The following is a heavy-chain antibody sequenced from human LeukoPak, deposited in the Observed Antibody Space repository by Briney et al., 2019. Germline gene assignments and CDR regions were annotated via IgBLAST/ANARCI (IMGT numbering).Heavy chain of an antibody. D-gene: IGHD2-2*01. CDR1: GYTFTSYG. J-gene: IGHJ5*02. CDR2: ISAYNGNT. CDR3: ARGDPRYCSSTSCYPHWFDP. Sequence: ASVKVSCKASGYTFTSYGISWVRQAPGQGLEWMGWISAYNGNTNYAQKLQGRVTMTTDTSTSTAYMELRSLRSDDTAVYYCARGDPRYCSSTSCYPHWFDPWGQGTLVTVSS. V-gene: IGHV1-18*01.